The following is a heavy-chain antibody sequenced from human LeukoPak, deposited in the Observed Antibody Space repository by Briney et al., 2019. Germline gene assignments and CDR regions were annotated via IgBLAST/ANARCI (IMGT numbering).Heavy chain of an antibody. J-gene: IGHJ4*02. D-gene: IGHD4-23*01. CDR2: IRVDNGHT. V-gene: IGHV1-18*01. CDR1: GYMFANYG. CDR3: ARDPGGNSG. Sequence: ASVKVSCKASGYMFANYGITWVRQAPGQGLEWVGWIRVDNGHTNHAQNFQGRVTMTTDTSTSTAYMEVRSLRPVDTAVYYCARDPGGNSGWGQGTLVTVSS.